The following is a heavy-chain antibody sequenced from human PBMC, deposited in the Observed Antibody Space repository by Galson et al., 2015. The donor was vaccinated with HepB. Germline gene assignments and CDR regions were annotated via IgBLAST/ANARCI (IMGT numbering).Heavy chain of an antibody. Sequence: SVKVSCKASGYTFTGYYMHWVRQAPGQGLEWMGWINPNSGGTNYARKFQGRVTMTRDTSISTAYMELSRLRSDDTAVYYCARDPDCSSTSCYTLRYYYMDVWGKGTTVTVSS. CDR2: INPNSGGT. CDR3: ARDPDCSSTSCYTLRYYYMDV. J-gene: IGHJ6*03. CDR1: GYTFTGYY. D-gene: IGHD2-2*02. V-gene: IGHV1-2*02.